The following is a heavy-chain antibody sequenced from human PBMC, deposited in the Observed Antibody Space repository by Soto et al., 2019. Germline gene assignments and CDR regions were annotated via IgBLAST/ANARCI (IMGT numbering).Heavy chain of an antibody. J-gene: IGHJ4*02. CDR3: AKDLWGSYRYTFDY. V-gene: IGHV3-23*01. CDR1: GFTFSSYA. D-gene: IGHD3-16*02. Sequence: LRLSCAASGFTFSSYAMSWVRQAPGKGLEWVSAISGSGGSTYYADSVKGRFTISRDNSKNTLYLQMNSLRAEDTAVYYCAKDLWGSYRYTFDYWGQGTLVTAPQ. CDR2: ISGSGGST.